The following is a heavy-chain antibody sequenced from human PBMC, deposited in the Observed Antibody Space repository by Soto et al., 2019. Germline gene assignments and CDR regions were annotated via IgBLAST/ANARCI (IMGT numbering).Heavy chain of an antibody. J-gene: IGHJ6*02. CDR2: ISSSSTTI. D-gene: IGHD6-13*01. Sequence: GGSLRLSCAASGFTFSSYSMNWVRQAPGKGLEWVSYISSSSTTIYYADSVKGRFTISRDKAKNSLYLQMNSLRDEDTAISYWARAISAGRYGLDVWGQGTTVTVSS. CDR1: GFTFSSYS. CDR3: ARAISAGRYGLDV. V-gene: IGHV3-48*02.